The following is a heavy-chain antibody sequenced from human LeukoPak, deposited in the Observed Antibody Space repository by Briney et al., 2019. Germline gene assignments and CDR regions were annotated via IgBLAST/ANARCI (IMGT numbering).Heavy chain of an antibody. Sequence: GASVKVSCKASGYTFTGYYMHWVRQAPGQGLEWMGWINPNSGGTNYALKFQGWVTMTRDTSISTAYMELSRLTSDDTAVYYCARVFAGYSYGSYDYWGQGTLVTVSS. CDR1: GYTFTGYY. CDR3: ARVFAGYSYGSYDY. CDR2: INPNSGGT. D-gene: IGHD5-18*01. V-gene: IGHV1-2*04. J-gene: IGHJ4*02.